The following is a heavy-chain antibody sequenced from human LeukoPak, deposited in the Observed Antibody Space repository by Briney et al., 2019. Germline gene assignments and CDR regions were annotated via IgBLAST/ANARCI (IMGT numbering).Heavy chain of an antibody. J-gene: IGHJ4*02. V-gene: IGHV1-46*01. CDR3: ASGASYGDYDY. D-gene: IGHD4-17*01. CDR1: GYTFTSNY. Sequence: ASVKVSCKASGYTFTSNYIHWVRQAPGQGLEQMGMIYPRDGSTSYAQKFQGRVTVTRDTSTSTVHMELSGLRSEDTAVYYCASGASYGDYDYWGQGTLVTVSS. CDR2: IYPRDGST.